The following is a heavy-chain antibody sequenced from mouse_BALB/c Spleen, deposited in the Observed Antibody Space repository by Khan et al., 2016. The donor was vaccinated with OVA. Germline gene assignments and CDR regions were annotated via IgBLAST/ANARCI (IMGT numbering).Heavy chain of an antibody. CDR2: ISSGADYT. D-gene: IGHD4-1*01. CDR3: ASHLTGSFAY. V-gene: IGHV5-6*01. CDR1: GFTFSAYS. J-gene: IGHJ3*01. Sequence: EVQGVESGGDLVKPGGSLKLSCAASGFTFSAYSMSWVRQTPDKRLEWVATISSGADYTYYPDGVKGRFTISRDNAKNTLYLQMSMLKSEDTAMYYCASHLTGSFAYWGQGTLVTVSA.